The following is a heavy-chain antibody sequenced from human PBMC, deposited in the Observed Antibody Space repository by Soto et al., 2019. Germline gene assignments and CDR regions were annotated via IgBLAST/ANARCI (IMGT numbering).Heavy chain of an antibody. J-gene: IGHJ4*02. CDR1: GFTFSNYA. D-gene: IGHD1-1*01. Sequence: GGSLGLSCAGSGFTFSNYALSWVRQAPGKGLEWGSGISDDGGTTTYADSVKGRFTLSRDNSQNTLSLQIISLRPDDTAVYYCAPTGGRNERGLIDSWGPGTLVTVSS. CDR3: APTGGRNERGLIDS. V-gene: IGHV3-23*01. CDR2: ISDDGGTT.